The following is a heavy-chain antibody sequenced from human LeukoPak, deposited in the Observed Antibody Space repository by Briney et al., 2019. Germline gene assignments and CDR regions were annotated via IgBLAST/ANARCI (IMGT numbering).Heavy chain of an antibody. V-gene: IGHV3-48*03. D-gene: IGHD3-10*01. Sequence: GGSLRLSCAASGFTFSSFEMTWVRQAPGKGLGWVSYISPSGNIIHYADSVKGRFTISRDNAKNSLYLQMSSLRAEDTAVYYCATVAFGYAFDIWGQGTMVTVSP. J-gene: IGHJ3*02. CDR3: ATVAFGYAFDI. CDR2: ISPSGNII. CDR1: GFTFSSFE.